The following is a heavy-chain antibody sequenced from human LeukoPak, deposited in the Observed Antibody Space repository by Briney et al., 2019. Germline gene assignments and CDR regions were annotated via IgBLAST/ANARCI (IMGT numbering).Heavy chain of an antibody. D-gene: IGHD6-13*01. CDR3: ARRSSSWYLDY. J-gene: IGHJ4*02. V-gene: IGHV5-51*01. CDR1: GSIFTSYW. Sequence: PGESLQISGMCSGSIFTSYWSGCVRQLPGKGLECMGIIYPGDSDTKYSPPFQGQVPISADKSISTAYRQWSSLQASDTAMYYCARRSSSWYLDYWGQGTLVSVSS. CDR2: IYPGDSDT.